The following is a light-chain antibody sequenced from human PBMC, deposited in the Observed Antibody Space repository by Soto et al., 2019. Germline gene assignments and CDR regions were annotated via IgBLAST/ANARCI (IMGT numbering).Light chain of an antibody. V-gene: IGKV3-20*01. CDR2: GAS. Sequence: EIVLTQFPGALSLSPGERVTLSCRASQTVSNTYLAWYQQKSGQAPKFLIYGASNRATGIPDRFSGSGSGTDFTLTISRLEPEDLAVYYCQQYGALPPTFGGGTKVEIK. J-gene: IGKJ4*01. CDR1: QTVSNTY. CDR3: QQYGALPPT.